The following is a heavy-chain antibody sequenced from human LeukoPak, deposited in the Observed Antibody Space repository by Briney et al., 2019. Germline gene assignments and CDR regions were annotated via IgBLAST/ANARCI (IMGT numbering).Heavy chain of an antibody. V-gene: IGHV3-13*01. Sequence: PGGSLRLSCAASGFTFSSYDMHWVRQATGKGLEWVSAIGTAGDTYYPGSVKGRFTIPRENAKNSLYLQMNSLRAGDTAVYYCARGQSDGSGSYYGYWGQGTLVTVSS. J-gene: IGHJ4*02. CDR2: IGTAGDT. D-gene: IGHD3-10*01. CDR1: GFTFSSYD. CDR3: ARGQSDGSGSYYGY.